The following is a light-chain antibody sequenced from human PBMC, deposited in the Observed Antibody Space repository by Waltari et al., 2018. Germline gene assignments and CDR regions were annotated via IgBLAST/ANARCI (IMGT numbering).Light chain of an antibody. Sequence: EIVLTQSPGTLSLSPGERATIACRASQSVGRSLAWYQQKPGQAPRLLLYEASRRATGMPDRVSGSGSGTDFSLTISRLEPEEFAVYYCQHYVRLPATFGQGTKVEI. CDR1: QSVGRS. CDR2: EAS. J-gene: IGKJ1*01. CDR3: QHYVRLPAT. V-gene: IGKV3-20*01.